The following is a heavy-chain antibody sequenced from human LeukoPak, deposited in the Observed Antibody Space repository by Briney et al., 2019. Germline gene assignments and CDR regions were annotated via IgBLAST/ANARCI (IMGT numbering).Heavy chain of an antibody. Sequence: GGSLRLSCAASGFTFSSYGMHWVRQAPGKGLEWVAVISYDGSNKYYADSVKGRLTISRDNSKNTLYLQMNSLRAEDTAVYYCARVVEDYGDFSGAFDIWGQGTMVTVSS. CDR3: ARVVEDYGDFSGAFDI. V-gene: IGHV3-30*03. D-gene: IGHD4-17*01. CDR2: ISYDGSNK. J-gene: IGHJ3*02. CDR1: GFTFSSYG.